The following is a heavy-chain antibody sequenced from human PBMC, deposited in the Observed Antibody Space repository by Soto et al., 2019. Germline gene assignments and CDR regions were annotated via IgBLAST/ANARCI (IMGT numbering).Heavy chain of an antibody. CDR3: ARGLHSGYSSSWYRGDAFDI. CDR1: GFTFSSYD. CDR2: IGTAGDP. Sequence: GGSLRLSCAASGFTFSSYDMHWVRQATGKGLEWVSAIGTAGDPYYPGSVKGRFTISRENAKNSLYLQMNSLRAGDTAVYYCARGLHSGYSSSWYRGDAFDIWGQGTMVTVSS. V-gene: IGHV3-13*05. J-gene: IGHJ3*02. D-gene: IGHD6-13*01.